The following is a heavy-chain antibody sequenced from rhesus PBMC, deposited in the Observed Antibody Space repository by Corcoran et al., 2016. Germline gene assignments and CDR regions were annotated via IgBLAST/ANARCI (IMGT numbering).Heavy chain of an antibody. J-gene: IGHJ4*01. CDR3: ARGNWNGRDYFDY. CDR2: IYWDDDK. CDR1: GFSLPTSGMG. V-gene: IGHV2-174*01. Sequence: QVTLKESGPALVKPTQTLTLTCTFSGFSLPTSGMGVGGLRQPPGKALEWLALIYWDDDKRYSTSLKSRLTISKDTSKNQVVLTMTNMDPVDTATYYCARGNWNGRDYFDYWGQGVLVTVSS. D-gene: IGHD1-7*02.